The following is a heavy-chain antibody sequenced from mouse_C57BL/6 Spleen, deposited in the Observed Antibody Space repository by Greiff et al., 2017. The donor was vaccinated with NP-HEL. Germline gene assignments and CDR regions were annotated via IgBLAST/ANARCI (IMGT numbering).Heavy chain of an antibody. Sequence: EVKLMESGGDLVKPGGSLKLSCAASGFTFSSYGMSWVRQTPDKRLEWVATISSGGSYTYYPDSVKGRFTISRDNAKNTLYLQMSSLKSEDTAMYYCARSYYGSRGYFDYWGQGTTLTVSS. D-gene: IGHD1-1*01. V-gene: IGHV5-6*01. J-gene: IGHJ2*01. CDR3: ARSYYGSRGYFDY. CDR1: GFTFSSYG. CDR2: ISSGGSYT.